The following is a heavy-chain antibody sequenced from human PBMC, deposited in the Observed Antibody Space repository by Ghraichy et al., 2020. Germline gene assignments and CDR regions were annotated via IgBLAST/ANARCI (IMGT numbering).Heavy chain of an antibody. D-gene: IGHD6-6*01. CDR1: GGSISSSSYY. V-gene: IGHV4-39*01. J-gene: IGHJ4*02. Sequence: SETLSLTCTVSGGSISSSSYYWGWIRQPPGKGLEWIGSIYYSGSTYYNPSLKSRVTISVDTSKNQFSLKLSSVTAADTAVYYCARQGMGMYSSSSAPSDYWGQGTLVTVSS. CDR2: IYYSGST. CDR3: ARQGMGMYSSSSAPSDY.